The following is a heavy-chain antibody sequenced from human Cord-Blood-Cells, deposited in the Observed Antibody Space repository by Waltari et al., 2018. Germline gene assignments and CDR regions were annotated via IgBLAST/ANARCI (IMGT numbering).Heavy chain of an antibody. J-gene: IGHJ3*02. Sequence: QVQLVESGGGVVQPGGSLRLSCAASGFTFSSYCMHWVRQAPGKGREWVAFIRYDGSNKYYADSVKGRFTISRDNSKNTLYLQMNSLRAEDTAVYYCAKDFGLCSSTSCYLSAFDIWGQGTMVTVPS. CDR2: IRYDGSNK. CDR3: AKDFGLCSSTSCYLSAFDI. V-gene: IGHV3-30*02. D-gene: IGHD2-2*01. CDR1: GFTFSSYC.